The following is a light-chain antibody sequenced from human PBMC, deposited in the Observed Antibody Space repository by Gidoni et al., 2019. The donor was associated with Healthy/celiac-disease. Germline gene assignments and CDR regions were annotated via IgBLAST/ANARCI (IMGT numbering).Light chain of an antibody. CDR1: SLRSYY. J-gene: IGLJ2*01. Sequence: SSELTQDPAGSVALGQTVRITCQGDSLRSYYASWYQQKPGQATVLVIYGKNNRPSGIPDRFSGSSSGNTASVTITGAQAEDEADYYCNSRDSSGNHLVFGGGTKLTVL. CDR3: NSRDSSGNHLV. V-gene: IGLV3-19*01. CDR2: GKN.